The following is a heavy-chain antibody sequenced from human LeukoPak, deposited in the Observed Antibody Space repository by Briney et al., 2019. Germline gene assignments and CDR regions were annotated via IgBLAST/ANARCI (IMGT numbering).Heavy chain of an antibody. D-gene: IGHD6-13*01. Sequence: GASVKVSCKASGYTFTSYGISWVRQAPGQGLEWMGWISAYNGNTNYAQKLQGRVTMTTDTSTSTAYMELRSLRSDDTAVYYCARGEWGIAAAGTWDNWFDPWGQGTLVTVSS. CDR1: GYTFTSYG. CDR3: ARGEWGIAAAGTWDNWFDP. CDR2: ISAYNGNT. V-gene: IGHV1-18*01. J-gene: IGHJ5*02.